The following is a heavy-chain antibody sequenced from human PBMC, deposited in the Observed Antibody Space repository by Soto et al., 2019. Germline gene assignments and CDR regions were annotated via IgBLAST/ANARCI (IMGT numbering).Heavy chain of an antibody. V-gene: IGHV3-21*01. Sequence: EVQLVESGGGLVKPGGPLRLSCAASGFTFSSYSMHWVRQAPGKGLEWVSSISGSSNYIYYADSVRGRFTISRDNAKNSLYLQMNSLRPEDTAVYYCASLGVCWGQGTLVTVSS. J-gene: IGHJ4*02. CDR2: ISGSSNYI. CDR3: ASLGVC. CDR1: GFTFSSYS. D-gene: IGHD2-8*01.